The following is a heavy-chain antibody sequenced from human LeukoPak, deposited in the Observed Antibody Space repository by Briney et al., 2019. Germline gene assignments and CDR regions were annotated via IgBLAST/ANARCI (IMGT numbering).Heavy chain of an antibody. CDR3: ARDLGRYDSNQGPLDAFDI. D-gene: IGHD3-22*01. J-gene: IGHJ3*02. CDR2: IYTGGST. Sequence: PGGSLRLSCAASGFTVSSNYMSWVRQAPGRGLEWVSVIYTGGSTYYADSVKGRFTISRDNSKNTLYLQMNSLRVEDTAVYYCARDLGRYDSNQGPLDAFDIWGQGTMVTVSS. CDR1: GFTVSSNY. V-gene: IGHV3-53*01.